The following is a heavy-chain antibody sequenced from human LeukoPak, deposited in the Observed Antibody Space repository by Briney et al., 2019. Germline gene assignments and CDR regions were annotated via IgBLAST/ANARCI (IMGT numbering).Heavy chain of an antibody. CDR3: ARKWWENWFDS. D-gene: IGHD2-15*01. Sequence: PGGSLRLSCAASGFTFSTYSMNWVRQAPGKGLEWVSYISSSSSTIYYADSVKGRFTISRDNAKNSLYLQMNSLRAEDTAVYYCARKWWENWFDSWGQGALVTVSS. CDR2: ISSSSSTI. V-gene: IGHV3-48*04. CDR1: GFTFSTYS. J-gene: IGHJ5*01.